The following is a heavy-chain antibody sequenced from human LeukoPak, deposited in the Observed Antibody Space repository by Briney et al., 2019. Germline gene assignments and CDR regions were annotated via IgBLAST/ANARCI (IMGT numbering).Heavy chain of an antibody. D-gene: IGHD6-13*01. CDR1: GFTFSSYA. Sequence: GGSLRLSCAASGFTFSSYAMSWVRQAPGKGLEWVPAISGSGGSTYYADSVKGRFTISRDNSKNTLYLQMNSLRAEDTAVYYCAIVKAGTFDYWGQGTLVTVSS. V-gene: IGHV3-23*01. J-gene: IGHJ4*02. CDR3: AIVKAGTFDY. CDR2: ISGSGGST.